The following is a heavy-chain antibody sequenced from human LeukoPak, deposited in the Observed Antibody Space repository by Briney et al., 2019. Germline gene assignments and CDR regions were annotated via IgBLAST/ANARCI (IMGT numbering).Heavy chain of an antibody. CDR3: ASLHSGSYPGVTYYYYGMDV. J-gene: IGHJ6*02. Sequence: GGSLRLSCAASGFTFSSYAMHWVRQAPGKGLEWVAVISYDGSNKYYADSVKGRFTISRDNSKNTLYLQMNSLRAEDAAVYYCASLHSGSYPGVTYYYYGMDVWGQGTTVTVSS. CDR2: ISYDGSNK. CDR1: GFTFSSYA. V-gene: IGHV3-30-3*01. D-gene: IGHD1-26*01.